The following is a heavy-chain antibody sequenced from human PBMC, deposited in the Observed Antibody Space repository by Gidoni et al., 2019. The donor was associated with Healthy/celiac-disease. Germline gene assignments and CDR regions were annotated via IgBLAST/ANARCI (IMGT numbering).Heavy chain of an antibody. V-gene: IGHV3-33*01. Sequence: SSYGMHWVRQAPGKGLEWLGVIWYDGSNKYYADSVKGRFTISRDNSKNTLYLQMNSLRAEDTAVYYCARDAPNWKFDYWGQGTLVTVSS. CDR2: IWYDGSNK. CDR1: SSYG. D-gene: IGHD1-1*01. CDR3: ARDAPNWKFDY. J-gene: IGHJ4*02.